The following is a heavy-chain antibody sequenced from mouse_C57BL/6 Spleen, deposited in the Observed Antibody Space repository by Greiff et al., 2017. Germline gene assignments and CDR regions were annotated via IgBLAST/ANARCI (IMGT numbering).Heavy chain of an antibody. J-gene: IGHJ1*03. D-gene: IGHD2-13*01. CDR2: SRNKANDYTT. CDR3: AGDAPFYGDGGNGWYFDV. Sequence: EVMLVESGGGLVQSGRSLRLSCATSGFTFSDFYMEWVRQAPGKGLEWIAASRNKANDYTTEYSASVKGRFIVSRDTSQSILYLQMNALRAEDTAIYDCAGDAPFYGDGGNGWYFDVWGTGTTVTVSS. V-gene: IGHV7-1*01. CDR1: GFTFSDFY.